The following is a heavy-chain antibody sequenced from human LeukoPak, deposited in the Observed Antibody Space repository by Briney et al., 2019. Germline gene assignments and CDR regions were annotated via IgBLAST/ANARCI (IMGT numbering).Heavy chain of an antibody. Sequence: TGGSLRLSCAASGFTFSSYGMHWVRQAPGKGLERVAVISYDGSNKYYADSVKGRFTISRDNSKNTLYLQMNSLRAEDTAVYYCAKGGCSSTSYYFHWFDPWGQGTLVTVSS. CDR1: GFTFSSYG. J-gene: IGHJ5*02. CDR3: AKGGCSSTSYYFHWFDP. D-gene: IGHD2-2*01. CDR2: ISYDGSNK. V-gene: IGHV3-30*18.